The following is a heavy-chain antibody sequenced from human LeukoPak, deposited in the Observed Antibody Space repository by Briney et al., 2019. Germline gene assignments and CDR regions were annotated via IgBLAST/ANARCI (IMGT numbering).Heavy chain of an antibody. CDR2: IYTSGST. J-gene: IGHJ6*03. CDR1: GGSISSGSYY. D-gene: IGHD2/OR15-2a*01. Sequence: SETLSLTCTVSGGSISSGSYYWRWIRQPAGKGLEWIGHIYTSGSTNYNPSLKSRITISIDTSKNQFSLKLSSVTAADTAVYYCARDLIRGAAYYYMDVWGKGTTVTISS. V-gene: IGHV4-61*09. CDR3: ARDLIRGAAYYYMDV.